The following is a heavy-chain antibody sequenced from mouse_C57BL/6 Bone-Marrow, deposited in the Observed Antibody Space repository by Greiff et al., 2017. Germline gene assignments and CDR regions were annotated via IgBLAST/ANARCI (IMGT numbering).Heavy chain of an antibody. CDR2: IYPRSGNT. D-gene: IGHD2-14*01. CDR3: AGSATSYYRAGFAY. V-gene: IGHV1-81*01. CDR1: GYTFTSYG. J-gene: IGHJ3*01. Sequence: VQLQQSGAELARPGASVKLSCTASGYTFTSYGISWVKQRPGQGLEWIGEIYPRSGNTYYNEKFKGQAILTADKSSSTAYMELRRLTSEDAAVYYCAGSATSYYRAGFAYWGQGTLVTVSA.